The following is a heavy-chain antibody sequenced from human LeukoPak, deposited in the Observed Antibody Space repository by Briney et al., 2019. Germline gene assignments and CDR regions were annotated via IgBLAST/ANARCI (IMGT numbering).Heavy chain of an antibody. V-gene: IGHV1-69*04. CDR3: ALSGYEMEDYYYGMDV. CDR2: IIPILGIA. Sequence: GASVKVSCKASGYTFTSYGISWVRQAPGQGLEWMGRIIPILGIANYAQKFQGRVTITADKSTSTAYMELSSLRSEDTAVYYCALSGYEMEDYYYGMDVWGQGTTVTVSS. J-gene: IGHJ6*02. D-gene: IGHD5-12*01. CDR1: GYTFTSYG.